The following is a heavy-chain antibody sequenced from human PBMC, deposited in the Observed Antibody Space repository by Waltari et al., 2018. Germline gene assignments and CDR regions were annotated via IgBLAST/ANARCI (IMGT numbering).Heavy chain of an antibody. V-gene: IGHV5-51*01. CDR1: GYSFTSYW. CDR2: IYPGDSDT. J-gene: IGHJ4*02. D-gene: IGHD6-19*01. CDR3: ARRTKTEGGGWCLFFDY. Sequence: EVQLVQSGAEVKKPGESLKISCKGSGYSFTSYWIGWVRQMPGKGLEWMGIIYPGDSDTRYSPSFQGQVTISADKSISTAYLQWSSLKASDTAMYYCARRTKTEGGGWCLFFDYWGQGTLVIVSS.